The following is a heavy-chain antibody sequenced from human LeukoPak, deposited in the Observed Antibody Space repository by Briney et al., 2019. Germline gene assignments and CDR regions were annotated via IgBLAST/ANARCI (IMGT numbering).Heavy chain of an antibody. J-gene: IGHJ6*02. D-gene: IGHD2-15*01. V-gene: IGHV3-66*01. Sequence: GGSLRLSCAASEFTVSSIYMSWVRQAPGKGLEWVSVIYGGGSTFYADSVKGRFTTSRDNSKNTLYLQMNGLRAEDTAVYYCARDHYSGGMGVWGQGTTVTVSS. CDR2: IYGGGST. CDR3: ARDHYSGGMGV. CDR1: EFTVSSIY.